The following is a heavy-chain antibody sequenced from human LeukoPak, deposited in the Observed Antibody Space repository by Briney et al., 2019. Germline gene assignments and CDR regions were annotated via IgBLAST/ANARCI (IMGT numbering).Heavy chain of an antibody. CDR1: GGSISSYY. D-gene: IGHD3-3*01. V-gene: IGHV4-59*08. CDR2: IYYSGST. J-gene: IGHJ5*02. CDR3: AGFGVVIGFDP. Sequence: PSETLSLTCTVSGGSISSYYWSWIRQPPGKGLEWIGYIYYSGSTNYNPSLKSRVTLSVDTSKNQFSLKLSSVTAADTAVYYCAGFGVVIGFDPWGQGTLVTVSS.